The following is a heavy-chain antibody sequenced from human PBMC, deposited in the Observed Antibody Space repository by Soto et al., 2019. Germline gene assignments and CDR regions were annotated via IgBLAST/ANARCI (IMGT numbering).Heavy chain of an antibody. CDR3: AREINGIAAAGTGFDY. CDR1: GYTFTGYY. CDR2: INPNSGGT. V-gene: IGHV1-2*04. Sequence: QVQLVQSGAEVKKPGASVKVSCKASGYTFTGYYMHWVRQAPGQGLEWMGWINPNSGGTNYAQKFQGWVTMTRDTSISTAYMELSRLRSDDTAVYYCAREINGIAAAGTGFDYWGQGTLVTVSS. D-gene: IGHD6-13*01. J-gene: IGHJ4*02.